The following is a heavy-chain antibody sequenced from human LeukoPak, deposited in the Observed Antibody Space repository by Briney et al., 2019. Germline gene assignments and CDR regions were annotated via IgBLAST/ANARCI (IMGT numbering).Heavy chain of an antibody. J-gene: IGHJ4*02. D-gene: IGHD5-24*01. Sequence: PGGSLRLSCAASGFTFSSYGMHWVRQAPGKGLEWVAVIWYDGSNKYYADSVKGRFTISRDNSKNTLYLQMNSLRAEDTAVYYCARDTPGTIYLDYWGQGTLVTVS. V-gene: IGHV3-33*01. CDR3: ARDTPGTIYLDY. CDR2: IWYDGSNK. CDR1: GFTFSSYG.